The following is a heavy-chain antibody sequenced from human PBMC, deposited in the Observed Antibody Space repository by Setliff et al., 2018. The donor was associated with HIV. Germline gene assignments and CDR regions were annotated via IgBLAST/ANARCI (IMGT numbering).Heavy chain of an antibody. CDR2: SGNGGII. CDR1: GFTFSDYY. CDR3: AKDGYYGDFLFYYYYIDV. V-gene: IGHV3-66*02. D-gene: IGHD4-17*01. Sequence: GGSLRLSCAASGFTFSDYYMTWIRQAPGKWLEWVSTSGNGGIIVYTDSVKGRFTISRDNSKNTLYLQLNSLRAEDTAVYYCAKDGYYGDFLFYYYYIDVWGKGTTVTVSS. J-gene: IGHJ6*03.